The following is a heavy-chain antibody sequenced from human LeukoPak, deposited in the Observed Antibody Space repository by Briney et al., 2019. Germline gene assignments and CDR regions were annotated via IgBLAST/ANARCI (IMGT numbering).Heavy chain of an antibody. CDR3: ARGRRGGFGDAFDI. CDR1: GGSISSYY. Sequence: PSETLSLTCTVSGGSISSYYWSWIRQPPGKGLEWIGYIYYSGSTNYNPSLKSRVTISVDTSKNQFSLKLSSVTAADTAVCYCARGRRGGFGDAFDIWGQGTMVTVSS. D-gene: IGHD5-12*01. J-gene: IGHJ3*02. V-gene: IGHV4-59*01. CDR2: IYYSGST.